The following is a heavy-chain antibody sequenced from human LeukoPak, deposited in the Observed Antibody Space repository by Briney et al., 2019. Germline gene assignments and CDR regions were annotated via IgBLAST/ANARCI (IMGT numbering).Heavy chain of an antibody. CDR3: ARLVPYGITFGGVLDY. J-gene: IGHJ4*02. CDR2: IIPIFGTA. CDR1: GGTFSSYA. Sequence: ASVKVSCKASGGTFSSYAISWVRQAPGQGLEWMGGIIPIFGTANYAQKFQGRVTITADKSTSTANMELSSLRSEDTAVYYCARLVPYGITFGGVLDYWGQGTLVTVSS. V-gene: IGHV1-69*06. D-gene: IGHD3-16*01.